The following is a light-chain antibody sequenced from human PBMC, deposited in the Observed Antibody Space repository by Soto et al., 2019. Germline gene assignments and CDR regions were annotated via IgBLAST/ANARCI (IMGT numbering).Light chain of an antibody. CDR3: QQRSNWPPGFT. J-gene: IGKJ3*01. CDR2: DAS. CDR1: QGVSSY. Sequence: EIVLTLSRATLEFSPGERATLSCRASQGVSSYLAWYQQKPGQAPRRLIYDASNRATGIPARFSGSGSGTDFTVTISSLEPEDFAVYYCQQRSNWPPGFTFGPGTKVDIK. V-gene: IGKV3-11*01.